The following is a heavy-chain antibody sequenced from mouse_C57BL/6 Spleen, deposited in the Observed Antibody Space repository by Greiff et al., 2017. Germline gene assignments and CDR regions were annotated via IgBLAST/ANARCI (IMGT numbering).Heavy chain of an antibody. V-gene: IGHV1-69*01. J-gene: IGHJ1*03. Sequence: QVQLQQPGAELVMPGASVKLSCKASGYTFTSYWMHWVKQRPGQGLEWIGEIDPSDSYTNYNQKFKGKSTLTVDKSSSTAYMQLSSLTSEDSAVYYCARGGTTVVAHWYYDVRGTETTVTVSS. CDR3: ARGGTTVVAHWYYDV. D-gene: IGHD1-1*01. CDR1: GYTFTSYW. CDR2: IDPSDSYT.